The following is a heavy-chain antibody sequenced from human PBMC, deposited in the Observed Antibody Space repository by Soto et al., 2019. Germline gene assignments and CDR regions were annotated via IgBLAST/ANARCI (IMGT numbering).Heavy chain of an antibody. CDR2: IYYIGST. V-gene: IGHV4-31*11. CDR3: ARSVFP. CDR1: GGSISSGGYY. J-gene: IGHJ5*02. Sequence: SETLSLTCAVSGGSISSGGYYWNWIRQHPGKGLEWIGYIYYIGSTYYNPSLKSRVTISLDTSKNQFSLKLSSVTAADTAVYYCARSVFPWGQGSLVTVSS.